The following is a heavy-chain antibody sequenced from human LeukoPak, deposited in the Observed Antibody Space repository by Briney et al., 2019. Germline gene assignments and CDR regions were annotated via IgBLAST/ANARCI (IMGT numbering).Heavy chain of an antibody. V-gene: IGHV3-66*01. CDR2: IYSGGST. J-gene: IGHJ4*02. D-gene: IGHD3-10*01. CDR3: AGYFSGIFDY. CDR1: GFTVSSNY. Sequence: GGSLRLPCAASGFTVSSNYMSWVRQAPGRGLEWVSVIYSGGSTYYADSVKGRFTISRDNSKNTLYLQMNSLRAEDTAVYYCAGYFSGIFDYWGQGTLVTVSS.